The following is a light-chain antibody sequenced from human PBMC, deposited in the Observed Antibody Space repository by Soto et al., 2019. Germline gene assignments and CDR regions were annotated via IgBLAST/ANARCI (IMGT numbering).Light chain of an antibody. CDR2: GAS. Sequence: IGLTQSPGTLSLSPGERATLPFRASQSVSNNYLAWYQQKPGQAPRLLIYGASNRATGIPDRFSGSGSGTDFTLTISRLEPEDFAVYYCQQYGSSGTFGQGTKVDI. CDR3: QQYGSSGT. CDR1: QSVSNNY. V-gene: IGKV3-20*01. J-gene: IGKJ1*01.